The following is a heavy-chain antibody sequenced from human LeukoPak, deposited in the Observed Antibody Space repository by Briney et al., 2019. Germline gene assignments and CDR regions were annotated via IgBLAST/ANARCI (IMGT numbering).Heavy chain of an antibody. CDR1: GFTFSSYW. CDR2: IKSDGSTT. Sequence: PGGSLRLSCAASGFTFSSYWMHWVRQAPGKGLVWVSRIKSDGSTTTYADSVKGRFTISRDNATNTLYLQMNSLRAEDTAVYYCARVVDTHFDYWGQGTLVTVSS. J-gene: IGHJ4*02. CDR3: ARVVDTHFDY. V-gene: IGHV3-74*01. D-gene: IGHD2-21*01.